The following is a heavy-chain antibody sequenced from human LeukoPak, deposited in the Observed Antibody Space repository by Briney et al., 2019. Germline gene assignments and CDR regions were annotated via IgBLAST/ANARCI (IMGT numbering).Heavy chain of an antibody. Sequence: AASVKVSCKASGYTFTGYYMHWVRQAPGQGLEWMGRINPNSGGTNYAQKFQGRVTMTRDTSISTAYMELSRLRSDDTAVYYCARDNDSLGGFDPWGQGTLVTVSS. J-gene: IGHJ5*02. V-gene: IGHV1-2*02. CDR2: INPNSGGT. CDR1: GYTFTGYY. D-gene: IGHD3-3*01. CDR3: ARDNDSLGGFDP.